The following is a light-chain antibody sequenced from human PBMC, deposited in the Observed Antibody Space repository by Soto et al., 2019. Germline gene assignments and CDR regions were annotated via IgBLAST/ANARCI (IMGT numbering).Light chain of an antibody. CDR3: QSFDSSLTGPI. V-gene: IGLV1-44*01. J-gene: IGLJ2*01. CDR2: RDN. Sequence: QSVLTQPPSASGTPGQRVTISCSGRSSDIGSNTVNWYQQLPGTAPKLLIYRDNHRPSGIPDRFSGSKSGTSASLDISGLQSGDEADYYCQSFDSSLTGPILGGGTKLTVL. CDR1: SSDIGSNT.